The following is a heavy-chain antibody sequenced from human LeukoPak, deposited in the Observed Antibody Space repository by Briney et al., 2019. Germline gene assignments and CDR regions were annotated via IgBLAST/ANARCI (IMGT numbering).Heavy chain of an antibody. CDR3: ASAAGYYYYYMDV. J-gene: IGHJ6*03. CDR1: GFTFSSYE. Sequence: PGGSLRLSCAASGFTFSSYEMNWVRQAPGKGLEWVSYISSSGSTIYYADSVKGRFTISRDNAKNSLYLQMNSLRAEDTAVYYCASAAGYYYYYMDVWGKGTTVTISS. V-gene: IGHV3-48*03. D-gene: IGHD6-13*01. CDR2: ISSSGSTI.